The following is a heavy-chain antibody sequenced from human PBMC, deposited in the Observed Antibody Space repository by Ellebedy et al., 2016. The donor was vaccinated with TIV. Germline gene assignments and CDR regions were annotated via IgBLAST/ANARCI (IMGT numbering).Heavy chain of an antibody. CDR1: GFIFNTYS. CDR2: ISNRDGIV. V-gene: IGHV3-48*02. CDR3: VRDAAGTQGTYWYFDL. J-gene: IGHJ2*01. D-gene: IGHD3-10*01. Sequence: GESLKISCAASGFIFNTYSMNWVRQAPGKRLKWISYISNRDGIVYYADSVGGRFTISRDDARNSLSLQMNSLRDEDTAIYYCVRDAAGTQGTYWYFDLWGRGTLVTVSS.